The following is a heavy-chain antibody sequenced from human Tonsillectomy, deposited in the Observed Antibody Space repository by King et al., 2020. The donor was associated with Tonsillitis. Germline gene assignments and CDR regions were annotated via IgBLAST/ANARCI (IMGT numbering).Heavy chain of an antibody. CDR2: ISYDGSNK. D-gene: IGHD6-19*01. CDR1: GFTFRSYG. V-gene: IGHV3-33*05. Sequence: HVQLVESGGGVVQPGRSLRLSCAASGFTFRSYGMHWVRQAPGKGLEWVAVISYDGSNKHYADSVKGRFTISRDNSDNTLYLQMSSLGAEDTAVYYCARARLFSSGWGIDYWGQGTLVTVSS. J-gene: IGHJ4*02. CDR3: ARARLFSSGWGIDY.